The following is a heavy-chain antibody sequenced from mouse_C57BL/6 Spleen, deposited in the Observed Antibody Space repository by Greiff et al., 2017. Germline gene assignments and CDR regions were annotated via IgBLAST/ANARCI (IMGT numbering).Heavy chain of an antibody. CDR2: FYPGSGSI. Sequence: LVESGAELVKPGASVKLSCKASGYTFTEYTIHWVKQRSGQVLERIGWFYPGSGSIKYNEKFKDKATLTAEKSSSTVYIELSRLTSEDSAVYFCARREERYYSKGSWFAYWGQGTLVTVSA. V-gene: IGHV1-62-2*01. CDR3: ARREERYYSKGSWFAY. D-gene: IGHD2-5*01. CDR1: GYTFTEYT. J-gene: IGHJ3*01.